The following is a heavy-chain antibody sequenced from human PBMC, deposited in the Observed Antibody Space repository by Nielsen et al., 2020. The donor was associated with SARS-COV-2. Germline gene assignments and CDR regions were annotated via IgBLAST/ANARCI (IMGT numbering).Heavy chain of an antibody. CDR2: IDPSDSYT. Sequence: VRQMPGKGPEWMGRIDPSDSYTNYSPSFQGHVTISADKSISTAYLQWSSLKASDTAMYYCARHAEVDIVRSGYDVGGYWGQGTLVTVSS. V-gene: IGHV5-10-1*01. D-gene: IGHD5-12*01. CDR3: ARHAEVDIVRSGYDVGGY. J-gene: IGHJ4*02.